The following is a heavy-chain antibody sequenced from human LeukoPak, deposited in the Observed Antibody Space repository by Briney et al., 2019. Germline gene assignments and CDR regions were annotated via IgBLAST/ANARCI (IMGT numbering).Heavy chain of an antibody. Sequence: GASVKVSCKASGGTFRSYAISWVRQAPGRGLEWMGRIIPILGIANYAQKFQGRVTITADKSTSTAYMELSSLRSEDTAVYYCAIYSSGWFGGFDYWGQGTLVTVSS. CDR3: AIYSSGWFGGFDY. J-gene: IGHJ4*02. CDR2: IIPILGIA. D-gene: IGHD6-19*01. V-gene: IGHV1-69*04. CDR1: GGTFRSYA.